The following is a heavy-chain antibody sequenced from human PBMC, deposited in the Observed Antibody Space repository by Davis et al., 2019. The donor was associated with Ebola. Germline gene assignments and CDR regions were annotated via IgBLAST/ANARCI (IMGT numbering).Heavy chain of an antibody. V-gene: IGHV4-34*01. CDR2: INHSGST. CDR3: AKGPFVAFD. D-gene: IGHD3-3*02. CDR1: GSSSSVYY. J-gene: IGHJ4*02. Sequence: SETLSLTCAVHGSSSSVYYWSWIRQPPAKGLEWIGEINHSGSTNYNPSLKSRVTISVDTSKNQFSLKLSSVTAADTAMYYCAKGPFVAFDWGQGTLVTVSS.